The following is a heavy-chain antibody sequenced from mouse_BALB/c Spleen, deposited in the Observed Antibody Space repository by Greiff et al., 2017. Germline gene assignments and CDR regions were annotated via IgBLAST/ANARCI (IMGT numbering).Heavy chain of an antibody. Sequence: VQLQQSGAELVRPGTSVKISCKASGYTFTNYWLGWVKQRPGHGLEWIGDIYPGGGYTNYNEKFKGKATLTADTSSSTAYMQLSSLTSEDSAVYFCARGMGSSYDYAMDYWGQGTSVTVSS. J-gene: IGHJ4*01. CDR1: GYTFTNYW. CDR2: IYPGGGYT. V-gene: IGHV1-63*02. D-gene: IGHD1-1*01. CDR3: ARGMGSSYDYAMDY.